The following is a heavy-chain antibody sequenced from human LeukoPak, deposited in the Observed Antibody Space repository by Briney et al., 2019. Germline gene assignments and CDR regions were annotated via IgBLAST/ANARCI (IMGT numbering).Heavy chain of an antibody. CDR2: ITDSGGDT. D-gene: IGHD2-8*01. CDR1: GFTFSSYA. V-gene: IGHV3-23*01. Sequence: GGSLRLSCAASGFTFSSYAMSWVRQAPGKGLEWVAIITDSGGDTDHADSVKGRFTISRDNSKSTLYLQMNSLRAEDTAVYYCAREPYCANGIRYIQHYFDNWGQGTLVTVS. J-gene: IGHJ4*02. CDR3: AREPYCANGIRYIQHYFDN.